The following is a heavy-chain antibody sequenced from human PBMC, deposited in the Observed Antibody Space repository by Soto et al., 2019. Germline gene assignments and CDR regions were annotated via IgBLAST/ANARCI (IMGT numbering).Heavy chain of an antibody. CDR2: TSYDDSNK. V-gene: IGHV3-30*03. CDR1: GFTFSNYG. D-gene: IGHD6-6*01. J-gene: IGHJ6*02. Sequence: QVQLVESGRGVVQPGRSLRLSCAASGFTFSNYGMHWVRQAPGKGLEWVAHTSYDDSNKYYADSVKGRFTISRDNSKNTLSLHMDSLRADDTAIYYCARDRTSSSSFYYGVDVWGQGTAVTVSS. CDR3: ARDRTSSSSFYYGVDV.